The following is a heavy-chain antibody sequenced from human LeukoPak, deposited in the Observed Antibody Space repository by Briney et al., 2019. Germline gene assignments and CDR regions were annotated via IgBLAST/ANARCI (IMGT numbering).Heavy chain of an antibody. CDR3: AGEYCSGGTCRQGFDY. D-gene: IGHD2-15*01. CDR1: GYTFTDYY. Sequence: ASVKLSCKASGYTFTDYYIHWVRQAPGQGLECMGWINPNSGDTKCPQNFQGRVTLTRDTSISTAYMELSSLRSDDSALYYCAGEYCSGGTCRQGFDYWGQGTLVTVSS. CDR2: INPNSGDT. J-gene: IGHJ4*02. V-gene: IGHV1-2*02.